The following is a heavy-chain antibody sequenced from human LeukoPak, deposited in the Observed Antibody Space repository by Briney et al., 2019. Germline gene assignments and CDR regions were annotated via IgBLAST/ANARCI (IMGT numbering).Heavy chain of an antibody. D-gene: IGHD2-15*01. CDR3: ARDRSVVVAATFYFDY. CDR1: GFTFSSYG. CDR2: IWYDGSNN. V-gene: IGHV3-33*01. Sequence: GGSLRLSCAASGFTFSSYGMHWVRQAPGKGLEWVAVIWYDGSNNYYADSVKGRFTISRDNSKNTLYLQMNSLRAEDTAVYYCARDRSVVVAATFYFDYWGQGTLVTVSS. J-gene: IGHJ4*02.